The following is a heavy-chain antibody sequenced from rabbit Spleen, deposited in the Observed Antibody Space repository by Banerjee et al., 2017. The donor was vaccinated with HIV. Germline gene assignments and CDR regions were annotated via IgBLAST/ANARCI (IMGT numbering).Heavy chain of an antibody. J-gene: IGHJ6*01. CDR1: GFSFSSIYY. CDR3: AREVEIYGGYDGSGYPNYGMDL. D-gene: IGHD6-1*01. V-gene: IGHV1S45*01. Sequence: QEQLEESGGDLVKPGASLTLTCTASGFSFSSIYYMCWFRQAPGKGLEWIGCINAGSGSAYYASWAKGRFTTSRSTSLNTVTLQMTSLTAADTATYFCAREVEIYGGYDGSGYPNYGMDLWAQAPSSPS. CDR2: INAGSGSA.